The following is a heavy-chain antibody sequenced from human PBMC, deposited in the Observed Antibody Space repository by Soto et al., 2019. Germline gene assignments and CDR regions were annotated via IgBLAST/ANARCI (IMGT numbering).Heavy chain of an antibody. V-gene: IGHV3-15*07. CDR1: DVTNVTKTW. CDR3: TTGVY. CDR2: LKSNSAGGTT. J-gene: IGHJ4*02. Sequence: EVQLVESGGGLVEPGGSLRVYGEASDVTNVTKTWIYWVRQAPGKGLEWVGHLKSNSAGGTTGYAAPVKGRFTISRDDSTNTLFLQMNGLKAEDTAFYYCTTGVYWGRGTLVTVSS. D-gene: IGHD3-10*01.